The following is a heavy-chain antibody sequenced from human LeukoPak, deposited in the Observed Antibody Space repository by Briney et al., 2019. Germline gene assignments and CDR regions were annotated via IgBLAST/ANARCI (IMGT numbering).Heavy chain of an antibody. CDR2: ITVASGNT. Sequence: ASVNVSCKTLGYTFITSSIYWVRQAPGQRLEWLGWITVASGNTRYSENLQGRVTLTRDTSANTAYMELRNLKSEDTAVYYCVGGSLGFWGQGTLVTVSP. CDR1: GYTFITSS. V-gene: IGHV1-3*01. CDR3: VGGSLGF. J-gene: IGHJ4*02.